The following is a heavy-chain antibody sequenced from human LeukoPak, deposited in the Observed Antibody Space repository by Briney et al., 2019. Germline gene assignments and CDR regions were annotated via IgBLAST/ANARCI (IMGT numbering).Heavy chain of an antibody. D-gene: IGHD3-3*01. CDR3: ARRVDFWSGSLFDP. CDR1: GGSIRSSYYY. V-gene: IGHV4-39*01. Sequence: SETLSLTCTVSGGSIRSSYYYWGWIRQPPGKGLEWIGSIYDSGSTYYNPSLKSRVTISVDTSKNQFSLKLNSVTAADTAVYYCARRVDFWSGSLFDPWGQGTLVTVSS. CDR2: IYDSGST. J-gene: IGHJ5*02.